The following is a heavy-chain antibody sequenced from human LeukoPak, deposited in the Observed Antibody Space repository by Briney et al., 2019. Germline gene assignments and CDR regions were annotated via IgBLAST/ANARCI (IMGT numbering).Heavy chain of an antibody. CDR1: GYTFSSYG. CDR2: SSAYIGNT. V-gene: IGHV1-18*01. J-gene: IGHJ4*02. CDR3: ARAYYGSGSYYTGY. Sequence: ASVKVSCKASGYTFSSYGITWVRLAPGQGLEWMGWSSAYIGNTKYAQKFQDRVTMTTDTSTNTAYMELRSLRSDDTAVYYCARAYYGSGSYYTGYWGQGTLVTVSS. D-gene: IGHD3-10*01.